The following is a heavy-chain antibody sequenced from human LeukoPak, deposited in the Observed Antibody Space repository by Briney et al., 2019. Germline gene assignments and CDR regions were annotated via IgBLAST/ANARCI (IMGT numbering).Heavy chain of an antibody. CDR2: ISYDGSHK. Sequence: GGSLRLSCAASGFTFSSYGMHWVRQAPGKGLEWVAVISYDGSHKYYADSVKGRFTISRDNSKNTLYLQMNSLRAEDTAVYYCARDLRGVVVVTNGPIDYWGQGTLVTVSS. D-gene: IGHD3-22*01. V-gene: IGHV3-30*03. J-gene: IGHJ4*02. CDR3: ARDLRGVVVVTNGPIDY. CDR1: GFTFSSYG.